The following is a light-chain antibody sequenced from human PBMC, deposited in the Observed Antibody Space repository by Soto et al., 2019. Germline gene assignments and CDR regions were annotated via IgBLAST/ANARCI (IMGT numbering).Light chain of an antibody. CDR1: SSDVGGYNY. CDR3: SSYTSSSTANYV. V-gene: IGLV2-14*01. CDR2: DVS. Sequence: QSALTQPASVSGSPGQSITISCTGTSSDVGGYNYVSWYQQHPGKAPKLMIYDVSNRPSGVSNRFSGSKSGNTASLTISGLQAEDEADYYCSSYTSSSTANYVLGTGTKVTVL. J-gene: IGLJ1*01.